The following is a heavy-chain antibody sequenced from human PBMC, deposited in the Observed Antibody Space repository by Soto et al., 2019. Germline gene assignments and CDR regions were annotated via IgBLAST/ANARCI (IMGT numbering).Heavy chain of an antibody. CDR1: GFIFSDYY. V-gene: IGHV3-11*06. CDR3: ARDLAGKSGKVGRYYYGMDV. D-gene: IGHD1-26*01. J-gene: IGHJ6*02. Sequence: QVLLVESGGGLVKAGGSLRLSCAASGFIFSDYYMSWVRTTPGKGMEGVSYMSTRSTYTNYADSVKGRFTISRDKTKNSLNLQMDSLRVEDTAVYYCARDLAGKSGKVGRYYYGMDVWGQGTTVNVSS. CDR2: MSTRSTYT.